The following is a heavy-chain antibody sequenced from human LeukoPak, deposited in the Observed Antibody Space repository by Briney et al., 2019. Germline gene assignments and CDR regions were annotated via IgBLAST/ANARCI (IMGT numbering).Heavy chain of an antibody. Sequence: GGSLRLSCAASGFTFSSHWMHWVRQVPGKGLVWVSRINGDGSSTNYADSVKGRFTISRDNAKNTLYLQMNSLRAEDTAVYYCAWSRAGYNYLVCWGQGTLVTVSS. CDR3: AWSRAGYNYLVC. J-gene: IGHJ4*02. D-gene: IGHD5-24*01. CDR2: INGDGSST. CDR1: GFTFSSHW. V-gene: IGHV3-74*01.